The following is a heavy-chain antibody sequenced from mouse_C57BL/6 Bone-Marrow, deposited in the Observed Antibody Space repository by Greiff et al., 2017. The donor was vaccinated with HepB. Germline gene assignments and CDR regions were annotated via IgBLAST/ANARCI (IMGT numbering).Heavy chain of an antibody. CDR1: GYTFTDYE. J-gene: IGHJ3*01. CDR2: IDPETGGT. D-gene: IGHD2-4*01. CDR3: TRERSDYN. V-gene: IGHV1-15*01. Sequence: QVQLQQSGAELVRPGASVTLSCKASGYTFTDYEMHWVKQTPVHGLEWIGAIDPETGGTAYNQKFKGKAILTADKSSSTAYMELRSLTSEDSAVYYCTRERSDYNWGQGTLVTVSA.